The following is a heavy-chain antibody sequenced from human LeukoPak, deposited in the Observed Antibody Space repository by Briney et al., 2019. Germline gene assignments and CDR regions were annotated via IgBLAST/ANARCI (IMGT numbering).Heavy chain of an antibody. CDR2: INPSGGST. D-gene: IGHD6-19*01. V-gene: IGHV1-46*02. CDR1: GYTFNNHY. Sequence: ASVKVSCKASGYTFNNHYMYWVRQAPGQGLEWMGVINPSGGSTGYAQKFQGRVTMTRDTSTRTVYMELSSLRSEDTAVYYCARQGPYSSATGRGYWGQGTLVTVSS. J-gene: IGHJ4*02. CDR3: ARQGPYSSATGRGY.